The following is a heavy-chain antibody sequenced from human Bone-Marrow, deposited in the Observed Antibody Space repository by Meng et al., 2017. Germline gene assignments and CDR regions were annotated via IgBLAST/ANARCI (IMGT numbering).Heavy chain of an antibody. D-gene: IGHD1-26*01. V-gene: IGHV3-11*01. CDR1: GFTFSDYY. CDR3: ARGMGATHFDY. CDR2: ISSSGSTI. Sequence: QVQVVGAGGGLVKPVGTLGFSCAASGFTFSDYYMSWIRQAPGKGLEWVSYISSSGSTIYYADSVKGRFTISRDNAKNSLYLQMNSLRAEDTAVYYCARGMGATHFDYWGQGTLVTVSS. J-gene: IGHJ4*02.